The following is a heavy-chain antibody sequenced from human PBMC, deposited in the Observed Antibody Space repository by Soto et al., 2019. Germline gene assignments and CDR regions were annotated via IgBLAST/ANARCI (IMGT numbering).Heavy chain of an antibody. CDR1: GASVSSVIYY. CDR2: THYSGTT. V-gene: IGHV4-61*01. Sequence: SETLSLTCTVSGASVSSVIYYWTWIRQPPGKGLEWIAYTHYSGTTKYNPSLKSRVTISVDTSKSQFSLKLNSVTAADTAVYYCARAEAWDLLPVGWDFWGQGTLVTVSS. J-gene: IGHJ4*02. D-gene: IGHD1-26*01. CDR3: ARAEAWDLLPVGWDF.